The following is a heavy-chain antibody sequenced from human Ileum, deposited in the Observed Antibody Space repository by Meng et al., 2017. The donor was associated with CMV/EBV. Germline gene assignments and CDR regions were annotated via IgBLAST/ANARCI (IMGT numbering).Heavy chain of an antibody. Sequence: QVQLHQSGPGLVKPSQTLSLTCAGDSVSISTESWNWIRQSRSRGLEWLGRTWYGSKWYYEYAVSVKSRITIIPDTSQNQISLQLNSVTPDDTAVYYCTYGWPLKYWGQGSLVTVFS. CDR2: TWYGSKWYY. D-gene: IGHD3-10*01. CDR1: DSVSISTES. J-gene: IGHJ4*02. V-gene: IGHV6-1*01. CDR3: TYGWPLKY.